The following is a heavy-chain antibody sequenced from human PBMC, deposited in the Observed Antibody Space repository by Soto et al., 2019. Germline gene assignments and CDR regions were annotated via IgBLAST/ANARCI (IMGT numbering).Heavy chain of an antibody. CDR3: ARGSTRRYDFWSGPRGFDP. CDR2: INHSGST. D-gene: IGHD3-3*01. Sequence: SETLCLTCAVYGGSFSGYYWSWIRQPPGKGLEWIGEINHSGSTNYNPSLKSRVTISVDTSKNQFSLKLSSVTAADTAVYYCARGSTRRYDFWSGPRGFDPWGQGTLVTVSS. J-gene: IGHJ5*02. V-gene: IGHV4-34*01. CDR1: GGSFSGYY.